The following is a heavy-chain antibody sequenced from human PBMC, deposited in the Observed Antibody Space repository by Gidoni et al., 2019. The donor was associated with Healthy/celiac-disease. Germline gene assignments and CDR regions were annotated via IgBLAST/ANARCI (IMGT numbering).Heavy chain of an antibody. Sequence: QVQLVASGGGVVQPGRSLRLSCAASGFTFRSYGMHWVSQAPGQGLEWVAVIWYDGSNKYYADSVKGRFTIARDNSKNTLYLQMNSLRAEDTAVYYCARSMGRWLQHTWGQGTLVTVSS. V-gene: IGHV3-33*01. CDR1: GFTFRSYG. D-gene: IGHD5-12*01. CDR2: IWYDGSNK. CDR3: ARSMGRWLQHT. J-gene: IGHJ4*02.